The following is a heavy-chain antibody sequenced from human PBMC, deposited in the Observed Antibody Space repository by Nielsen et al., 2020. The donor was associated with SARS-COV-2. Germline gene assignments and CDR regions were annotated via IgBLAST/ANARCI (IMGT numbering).Heavy chain of an antibody. J-gene: IGHJ3*02. CDR3: AREYGTDAFDI. Sequence: ASVKVSCKASGYTFTSYDINWVRQATGQGLEWMGWMNPNSGNTGYAQKFQGRVTMTRDTSISTAYMELSRLRSDDTAVYYCAREYGTDAFDIWGQGTMVTVSS. CDR2: MNPNSGNT. D-gene: IGHD4-17*01. CDR1: GYTFTSYD. V-gene: IGHV1-8*01.